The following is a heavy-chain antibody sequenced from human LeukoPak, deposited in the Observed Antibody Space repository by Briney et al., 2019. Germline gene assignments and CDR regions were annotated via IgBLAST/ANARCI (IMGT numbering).Heavy chain of an antibody. CDR2: IHLSGST. CDR1: GDLISSYS. D-gene: IGHD6-19*01. J-gene: IGHJ4*02. Sequence: PSETLSLTCTVSGDLISSYSWTWIRQPAGKGLEWIGRIHLSGSTDYKPSLKSRVNISLDKSKNQFSLKLNSVTAADSALYYCARGRLSVASIVAFDSWGQGALVAVSS. V-gene: IGHV4-4*07. CDR3: ARGRLSVASIVAFDS.